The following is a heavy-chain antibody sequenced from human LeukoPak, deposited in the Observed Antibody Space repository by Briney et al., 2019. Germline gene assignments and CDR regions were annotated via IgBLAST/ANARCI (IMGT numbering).Heavy chain of an antibody. Sequence: PGGSLRLSCAASGLTVSSNYMSWVRQAPGKGLEWVSVIYSGGITYYADSVKGRFTISRDNSKNTVYLQMNSLRPEDTAVYYCAREKTLVSYFDYWGQGTLVTVSS. D-gene: IGHD2-8*02. J-gene: IGHJ4*02. CDR1: GLTVSSNY. CDR2: IYSGGIT. CDR3: AREKTLVSYFDY. V-gene: IGHV3-66*02.